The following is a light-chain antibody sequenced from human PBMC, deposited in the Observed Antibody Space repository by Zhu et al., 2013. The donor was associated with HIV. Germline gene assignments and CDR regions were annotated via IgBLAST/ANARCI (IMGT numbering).Light chain of an antibody. CDR1: QSVRGDF. J-gene: IGKJ4*01. CDR3: QQYDTSPLT. CDR2: GAS. V-gene: IGKV3-20*01. Sequence: DIVLTQSPGTLSLSPGERATLSCRASQSVRGDFLAWYQQRPGQAPRLLISGASNRATGIPDRFSGSGSGTDFTLSISRLEPEDFAVYYCQQYDTSPLTFGGGTTVEIK.